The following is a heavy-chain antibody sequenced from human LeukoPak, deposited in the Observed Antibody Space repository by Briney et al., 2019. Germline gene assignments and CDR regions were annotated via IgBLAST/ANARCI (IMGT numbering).Heavy chain of an antibody. CDR1: GYTFLNYF. J-gene: IGHJ4*02. CDR3: ARDVISSSSVDLGPVDY. D-gene: IGHD6-6*01. V-gene: IGHV1-46*01. CDR2: IKPSGGDT. Sequence: GASVKVSCKPSGYTFLNYFIHWVRQAPGQGLEWMGMIKPSGGDTTYAQKFRGRVTMTRDTSTNTVFMEVNSLRSEDTAVYYCARDVISSSSVDLGPVDYWGQGTLVTVS.